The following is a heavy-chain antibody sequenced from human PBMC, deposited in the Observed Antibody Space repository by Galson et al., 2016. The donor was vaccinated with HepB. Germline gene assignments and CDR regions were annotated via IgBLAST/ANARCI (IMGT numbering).Heavy chain of an antibody. J-gene: IGHJ3*02. Sequence: QVQLQESGPGLVKPSETLSLTCAVYGRPFNSDYWSWLRQSPGKGPEWMGEINQTGSVISNPSPKSRLSISRETSKNEFFMKRNSMTAADTAVYYCARGGENSWYENDAFDIWGQGTVVTVSS. CDR3: ARGGENSWYENDAFDI. CDR1: GRPFNSDY. V-gene: IGHV4-34*10. CDR2: INQTGSV. D-gene: IGHD6-13*01.